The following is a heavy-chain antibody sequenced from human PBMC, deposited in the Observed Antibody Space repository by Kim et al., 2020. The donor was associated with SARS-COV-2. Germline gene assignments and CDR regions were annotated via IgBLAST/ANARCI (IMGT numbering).Heavy chain of an antibody. CDR2: LSDSGGDT. CDR1: GFTFSSFA. D-gene: IGHD6-13*01. V-gene: IGHV3-23*01. J-gene: IGHJ2*01. Sequence: GGSLRLSCAASGFTFSSFAMTWVRQAPGKGLEWVSILSDSGGDTFYADSVKGRFTISRDNSKNTLYLQMNSLRAEDTAVYYCAKKGIVARGQWYFDLWGRGTLVTVSS. CDR3: AKKGIVARGQWYFDL.